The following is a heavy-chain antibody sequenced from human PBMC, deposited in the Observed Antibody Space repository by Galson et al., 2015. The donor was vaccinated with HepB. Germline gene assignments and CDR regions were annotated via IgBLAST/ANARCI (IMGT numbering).Heavy chain of an antibody. CDR1: GGTFSSYA. CDR2: IIPIFGTA. V-gene: IGHV1-69*01. D-gene: IGHD4-23*01. Sequence: QSGAEVKKPGESLKIPCKASGGTFSSYAISWVRQAPGQGLEWMGGIIPIFGTANNAQKFQGRVTITADESTSTAYMELSSLRSEDTAVYYCARDRDYGGPGGGYWYFDLWGRGTLVTVSS. CDR3: ARDRDYGGPGGGYWYFDL. J-gene: IGHJ2*01.